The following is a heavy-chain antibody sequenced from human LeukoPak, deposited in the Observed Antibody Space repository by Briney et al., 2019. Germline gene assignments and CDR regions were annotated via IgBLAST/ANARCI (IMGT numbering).Heavy chain of an antibody. D-gene: IGHD5-24*01. V-gene: IGHV4-61*08. CDR2: IYYSGST. CDR3: ARYRRDGYNE. Sequence: SETLSLTCTVSGGSISSGGYYWSWIRQPPGKGLEWIGYIYYSGSTNYNPSLKSRVTISVDTSKNQFSLKLSSVTAADTAIYYCARYRRDGYNEWGQGTLVTVSS. J-gene: IGHJ4*02. CDR1: GGSISSGGYY.